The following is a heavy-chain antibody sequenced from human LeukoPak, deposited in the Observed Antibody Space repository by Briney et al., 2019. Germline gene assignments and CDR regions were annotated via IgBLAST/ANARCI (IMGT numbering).Heavy chain of an antibody. CDR2: ISSSGSTI. Sequence: TGGSLRLSCAASGFTFSDYYMSWIRQAPGKGLEWVSYISSSGSTIYYADSVKGRFTISRDNSKNTLYLQMNSLRAEDTAVYYCAKGGYCTNGVCCTYYYYYGMDVWGQGTTVTVSS. D-gene: IGHD2-8*01. J-gene: IGHJ6*02. CDR3: AKGGYCTNGVCCTYYYYYGMDV. CDR1: GFTFSDYY. V-gene: IGHV3-11*04.